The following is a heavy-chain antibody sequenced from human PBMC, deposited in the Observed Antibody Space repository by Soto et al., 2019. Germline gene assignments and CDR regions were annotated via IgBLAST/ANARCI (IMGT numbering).Heavy chain of an antibody. Sequence: SLRLSCAASGFTFDDYAMHWVRQAPGKGLEWVSGISWNSGSIGYADSVKGRFTISRDNAKNSLYLQMNSLRAEDTALYYCAKDMGERYCSGGSCYNFDYWGQGTLVIVSS. V-gene: IGHV3-9*01. CDR3: AKDMGERYCSGGSCYNFDY. D-gene: IGHD2-15*01. CDR2: ISWNSGSI. J-gene: IGHJ4*02. CDR1: GFTFDDYA.